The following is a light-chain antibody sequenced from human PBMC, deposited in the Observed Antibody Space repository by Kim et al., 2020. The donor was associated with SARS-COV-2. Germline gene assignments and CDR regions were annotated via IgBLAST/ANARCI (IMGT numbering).Light chain of an antibody. CDR2: DNT. Sequence: VTNSWSESSSNSVAGYYVHWSQQLPGSAPNLLIYDNTNRPSAVPDRFSGSKSGTSASLAITGLQAEDEADYYCQSYDSSLSGVYVFGTGTKVTVL. V-gene: IGLV1-40*01. CDR1: SSNSVAGYY. CDR3: QSYDSSLSGVYV. J-gene: IGLJ1*01.